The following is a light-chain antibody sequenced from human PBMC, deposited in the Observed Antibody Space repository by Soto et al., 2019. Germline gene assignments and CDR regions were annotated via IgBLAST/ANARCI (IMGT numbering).Light chain of an antibody. CDR2: EVT. CDR1: TSDVGGHNY. V-gene: IGLV2-8*01. CDR3: SSYAGSNNFVV. J-gene: IGLJ2*01. Sequence: QYALTQPPSASGSPGQSVTISCTGTTSDVGGHNYVSWYQQHPGKAPKLMIYEVTKRPSGVPDRFSGSKSGSTASLTVSGVQAEDEADYYCSSYAGSNNFVVFGGGTKLTVL.